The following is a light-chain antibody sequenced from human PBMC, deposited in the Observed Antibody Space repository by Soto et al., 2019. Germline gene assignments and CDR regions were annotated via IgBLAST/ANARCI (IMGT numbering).Light chain of an antibody. J-gene: IGKJ5*01. CDR2: KAS. CDR1: QSISSY. Sequence: DIQMTQSPSSLPASVGDRVTITCRASQSISSYLNWYQQKPGKAPKLLIYKASSLESGVPSRFSGSGSGTEFTLTISSLQPDDFATYYCQQYNSYQYTFGQGTRLEIK. V-gene: IGKV1-5*03. CDR3: QQYNSYQYT.